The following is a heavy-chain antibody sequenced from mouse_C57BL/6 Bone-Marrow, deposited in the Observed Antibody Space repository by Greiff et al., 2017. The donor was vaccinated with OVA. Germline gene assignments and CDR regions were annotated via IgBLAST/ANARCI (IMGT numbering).Heavy chain of an antibody. D-gene: IGHD2-2*01. CDR3: TEGMVTTGDYFDY. CDR1: GFTFSNYW. V-gene: IGHV6-3*01. CDR2: IRLKSDNYAT. Sequence: EVKVEESGGGLVQPGGSMKLSCVASGFTFSNYWMNWVRQSPEQGLEWVAQIRLKSDNYATHYAESVRGRFTISRDDSKSSFYLQMNNLRAEDTGIYYCTEGMVTTGDYFDYGGQGTTLTVSS. J-gene: IGHJ2*01.